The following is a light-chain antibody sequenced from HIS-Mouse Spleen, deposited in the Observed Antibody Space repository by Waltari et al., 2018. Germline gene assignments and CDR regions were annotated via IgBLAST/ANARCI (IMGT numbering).Light chain of an antibody. CDR1: SSHVGGYNY. V-gene: IGLV2-14*03. CDR2: DVS. J-gene: IGLJ2*01. Sequence: QSALTQPASVSGSPGQSITISCTGTSSHVGGYNYVSCYQQHPGNAPKLMIYDVSNRPSGVSNRFSGSKSGNTASLTISGLQAEDEADYYCSSYTSSSTLVVFGGGTKLTVL. CDR3: SSYTSSSTLVV.